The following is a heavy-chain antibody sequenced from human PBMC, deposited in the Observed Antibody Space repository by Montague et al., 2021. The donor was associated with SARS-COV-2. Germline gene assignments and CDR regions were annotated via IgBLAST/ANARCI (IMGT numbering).Heavy chain of an antibody. Sequence: SETLSLTCTVSGGSINSSSYYWGWIRQPPGKGLEWIGSIYYSGSTYYNPSLKSRVTISVDTSKNQFSLKLSSVTAADTAVYYCAITYYYGSGSYYWHFDLWGRGTLVTVSS. V-gene: IGHV4-39*01. CDR2: IYYSGST. J-gene: IGHJ2*01. D-gene: IGHD3-10*01. CDR3: AITYYYGSGSYYWHFDL. CDR1: GGSINSSSYY.